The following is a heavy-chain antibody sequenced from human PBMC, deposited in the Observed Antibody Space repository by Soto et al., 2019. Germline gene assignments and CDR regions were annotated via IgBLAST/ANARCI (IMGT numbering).Heavy chain of an antibody. Sequence: SETLSLTCTVSGDSITRNSYFWAWIRQPPGKGLEWIGEINHSGSTNYNPSLKSRVTISVDTSKNQFSLRLRSVTAADTAVYYCARDRGDYYGSERRFDYWGQGTLVTVSS. CDR2: INHSGST. V-gene: IGHV4-39*07. CDR3: ARDRGDYYGSERRFDY. D-gene: IGHD3-10*01. CDR1: GDSITRNSYF. J-gene: IGHJ4*02.